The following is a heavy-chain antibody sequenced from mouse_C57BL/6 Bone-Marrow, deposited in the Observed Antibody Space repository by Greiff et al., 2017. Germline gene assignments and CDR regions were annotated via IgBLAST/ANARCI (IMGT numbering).Heavy chain of an antibody. V-gene: IGHV10-1*01. D-gene: IGHD1-1*02. CDR2: IRSKSNNYAT. CDR1: GFSFNTYA. Sequence: DVKLVASGGGLVQPKGSLKLSCAASGFSFNTYAMNWVRQAPGKGLEWVARIRSKSNNYATYYADSVKDRFTISRDDSESMLYLQMNNLKTEDTAMYYCVRGGLYFDYWGQGTTLTVSS. CDR3: VRGGLYFDY. J-gene: IGHJ2*01.